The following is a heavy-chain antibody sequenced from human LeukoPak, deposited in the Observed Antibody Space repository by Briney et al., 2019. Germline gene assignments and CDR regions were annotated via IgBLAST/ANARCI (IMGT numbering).Heavy chain of an antibody. Sequence: SETLSLTCTVSGGSISSSSYYWGWIRQPPGKGLEWIGSIYYSGSTYYNPSLKSRVTISVDTSKNQFSLKLSPVTAADTAVYYCARDGRTAPNWFDPWGQGTLVTVSS. CDR1: GGSISSSSYY. J-gene: IGHJ5*02. CDR2: IYYSGST. CDR3: ARDGRTAPNWFDP. V-gene: IGHV4-39*07. D-gene: IGHD1/OR15-1a*01.